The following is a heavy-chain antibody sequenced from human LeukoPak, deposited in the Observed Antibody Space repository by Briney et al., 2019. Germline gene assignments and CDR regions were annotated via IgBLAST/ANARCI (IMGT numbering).Heavy chain of an antibody. CDR3: AKVRGDYYDSSGYPWPDDY. V-gene: IGHV3-23*01. CDR1: GFTFSSYA. CDR2: LSGSGGSS. Sequence: GGSLRLSCAASGFTFSSYAMSWVRQAPGKGLEWVSTLSGSGGSSYNADSVKGRFTISRDNSKNTLFLQMNSLRAEDTAVYYCAKVRGDYYDSSGYPWPDDYWGQGTLVTVSS. J-gene: IGHJ4*02. D-gene: IGHD3-22*01.